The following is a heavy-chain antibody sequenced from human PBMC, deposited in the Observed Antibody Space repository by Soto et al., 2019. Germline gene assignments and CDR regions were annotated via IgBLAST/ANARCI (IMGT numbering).Heavy chain of an antibody. Sequence: SETLSVTCTVSCGSISSDYWSWIRQPPGKGLEWIGYIYYSGSTNYNPSLKSRVTISVDTSKNQFSLKLSSVTAADTAVYYCARVKYCSSTSCYVYFYYWGQGTLVTVS. D-gene: IGHD2-2*01. J-gene: IGHJ4*02. CDR2: IYYSGST. CDR3: ARVKYCSSTSCYVYFYY. V-gene: IGHV4-59*01. CDR1: CGSISSDY.